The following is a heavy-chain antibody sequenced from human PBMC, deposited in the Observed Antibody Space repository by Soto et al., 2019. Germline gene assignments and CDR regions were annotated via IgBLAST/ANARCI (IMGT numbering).Heavy chain of an antibody. CDR2: ITGSGAST. CDR3: AKGPYYDFLAGGYHFAY. V-gene: IGHV3-23*01. Sequence: GGSLRLSCAASGFTFSSYAMNWVRQAPGKGLEWVSAITGSGASTYYADSVKGRFTISRDNSKNTLYLQMNSLRAEDTAVYYCAKGPYYDFLAGGYHFAYWGRGTLVTVSS. J-gene: IGHJ4*02. CDR1: GFTFSSYA. D-gene: IGHD3-3*01.